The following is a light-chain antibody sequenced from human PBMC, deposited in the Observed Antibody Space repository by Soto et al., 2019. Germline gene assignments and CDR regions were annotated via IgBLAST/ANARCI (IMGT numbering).Light chain of an antibody. CDR1: QSISRN. V-gene: IGKV1-39*01. J-gene: IGKJ3*01. CDR2: TAS. CDR3: QQSDSTPPT. Sequence: DIQMTQSPSSLSASIGDRVTITCRASQSISRNLNWYQQKLGKAPKLLIFTASNLQGGVPSRFSGSASGTDFTLTISRLQPEDFETYYCQQSDSTPPTFGPGTTVDLK.